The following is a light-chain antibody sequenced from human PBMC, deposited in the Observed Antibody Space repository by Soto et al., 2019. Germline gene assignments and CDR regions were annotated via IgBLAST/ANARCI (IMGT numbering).Light chain of an antibody. J-gene: IGLJ1*01. CDR2: YDS. Sequence: SYELTQPPSVSVAPEKTARLTCGGDNIGSKRVHWYRQKPGQAPVLVIYYDSDRPSGIPERFSGSNSWNTATLTINRVEAGDEADYYCQVWDITTDHYVFGTGTQLTVL. V-gene: IGLV3-21*04. CDR3: QVWDITTDHYV. CDR1: NIGSKR.